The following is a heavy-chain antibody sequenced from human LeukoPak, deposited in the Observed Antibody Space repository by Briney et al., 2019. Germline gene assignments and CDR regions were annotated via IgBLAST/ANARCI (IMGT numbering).Heavy chain of an antibody. Sequence: PSGTLSLTCAVSGGSISSSNWWSWVRQPPGKGLEWIGEIYHSGSTNYNPSLKSRVTISVDTSKNQFSLKLSSVTAADTAVYYCARETRIGAPRRHPGYGMDVWGQGTTVTVSS. D-gene: IGHD2-15*01. CDR2: IYHSGST. CDR3: ARETRIGAPRRHPGYGMDV. J-gene: IGHJ6*02. CDR1: GGSISSSNW. V-gene: IGHV4-4*02.